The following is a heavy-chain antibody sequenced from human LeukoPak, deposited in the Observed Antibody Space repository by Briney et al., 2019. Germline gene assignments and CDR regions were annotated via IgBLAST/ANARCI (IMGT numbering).Heavy chain of an antibody. D-gene: IGHD2-15*01. CDR3: ARSSMGYCSGGSCYSHYFYGMDV. Sequence: GRSLRLSCAASGFPFSSYALHWVRQAPGKGLEWVAVISYDGSNKYYADSVKGRFTISRDNSKNSLYLQMNSLRADDTTVYYCARSSMGYCSGGSCYSHYFYGMDVWGQGTTVTVSS. CDR2: ISYDGSNK. J-gene: IGHJ6*02. CDR1: GFPFSSYA. V-gene: IGHV3-30-3*01.